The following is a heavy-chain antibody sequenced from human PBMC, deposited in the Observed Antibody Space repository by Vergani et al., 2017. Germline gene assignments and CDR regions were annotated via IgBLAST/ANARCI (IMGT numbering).Heavy chain of an antibody. J-gene: IGHJ4*02. Sequence: QVQLVESGGGVVQPGRSLRLSCAASGFTFSSYGMHWVRQAPGKGLEWVAVIWYDGSNKYYADSVKGRFTISRDNSKNTLYLQMNSLRAEDTAVYYCARDSDKYGSGSYYNFGGDYWGQGTLVTVSS. CDR2: IWYDGSNK. D-gene: IGHD3-10*01. CDR3: ARDSDKYGSGSYYNFGGDY. CDR1: GFTFSSYG. V-gene: IGHV3-33*01.